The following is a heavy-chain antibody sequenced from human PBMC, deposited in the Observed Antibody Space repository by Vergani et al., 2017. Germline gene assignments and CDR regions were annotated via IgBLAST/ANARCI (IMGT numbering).Heavy chain of an antibody. D-gene: IGHD2-2*01. CDR3: ARAQYCSSTSCMYYYDSSPRYTSGY. Sequence: QVQLVQSGAEVKKPGASVKVSCKASGYTFTSYAMHWVRQAPGQRLEWMGWINAGNGNTKYSQKFQGRVTITRDTSASTAYMELSSLRSEDTAVYYCARAQYCSSTSCMYYYDSSPRYTSGYWGQGTLVTVSS. J-gene: IGHJ4*02. CDR1: GYTFTSYA. CDR2: INAGNGNT. V-gene: IGHV1-3*01.